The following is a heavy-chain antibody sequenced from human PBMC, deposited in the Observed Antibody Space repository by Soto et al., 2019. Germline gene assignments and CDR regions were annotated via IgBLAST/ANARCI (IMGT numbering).Heavy chain of an antibody. CDR3: ARGVYGSGNYYTGPSAFDI. Sequence: QVQLEQSGAEVKKPGSSVKVSCKASGGTLSDHGVSWLRQAPGQGLEWVGGTIPVFDTAKYEQKFQGRVTIAADKSTYIASMELSSLRSEDTALYFCARGVYGSGNYYTGPSAFDIWGQGTMVIVSS. CDR1: GGTLSDHG. CDR2: TIPVFDTA. D-gene: IGHD3-10*01. J-gene: IGHJ3*02. V-gene: IGHV1-69*06.